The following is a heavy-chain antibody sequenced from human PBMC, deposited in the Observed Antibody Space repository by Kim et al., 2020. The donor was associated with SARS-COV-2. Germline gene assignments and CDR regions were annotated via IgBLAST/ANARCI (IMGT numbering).Heavy chain of an antibody. CDR3: ARLAPGGSSGAAFDY. V-gene: IGHV5-51*01. D-gene: IGHD6-6*01. Sequence: GESLKISCKGSGYSFTSYWIGWVRQMPGKGLEWMGIIYPGDSDTRYSPSFQGQVTISADKSISTAYLQWSSLKASDTAMYYCARLAPGGSSGAAFDYWGQGTLVTVSS. CDR1: GYSFTSYW. CDR2: IYPGDSDT. J-gene: IGHJ4*02.